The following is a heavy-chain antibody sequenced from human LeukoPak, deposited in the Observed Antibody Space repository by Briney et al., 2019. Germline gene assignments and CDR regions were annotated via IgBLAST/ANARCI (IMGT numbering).Heavy chain of an antibody. CDR1: GGTFSGYG. V-gene: IGHV1-18*01. CDR3: ARHPGWLGAFDI. CDR2: ISAYNGNT. D-gene: IGHD6-19*01. J-gene: IGHJ3*02. Sequence: ASVKVSCKTSGGTFSGYGFSWVRQAPGHGLEWMGRISAYNGNTNYAQKLQGRVTMTTDTSTSTAYMELRSLRSDDTAVYYCARHPGWLGAFDIWGQGTMVTVSS.